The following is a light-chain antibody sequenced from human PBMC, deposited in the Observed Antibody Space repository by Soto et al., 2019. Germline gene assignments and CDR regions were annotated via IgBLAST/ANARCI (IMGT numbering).Light chain of an antibody. J-gene: IGLJ1*01. CDR3: CSFAGSYTFV. CDR1: SSDVGRYNY. V-gene: IGLV2-11*01. CDR2: DVS. Sequence: QSALTQPRSVSGSPGQSVTISCTGASSDVGRYNYVSWYQQHPGKAPKLMMYDVSKRPSGVPDRFSGSKSGNTASLTISGLQAEDEADYYCCSFAGSYTFVFGTGTKVTVL.